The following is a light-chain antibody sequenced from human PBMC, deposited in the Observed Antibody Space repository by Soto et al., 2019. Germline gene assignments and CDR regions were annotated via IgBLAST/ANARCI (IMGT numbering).Light chain of an antibody. Sequence: DVVMTQSPLSLPVTLGQPASISCRSSQSLVYSDGNTYLNWFQQRPGQSPRRLIYKVSNRDSGVPDRFSGSGSGTDFTLKISRVEAEAVGVYYCMQGTHWSQLTFGGGAKVEI. CDR1: QSLVYSDGNTY. V-gene: IGKV2-30*01. CDR2: KVS. J-gene: IGKJ4*01. CDR3: MQGTHWSQLT.